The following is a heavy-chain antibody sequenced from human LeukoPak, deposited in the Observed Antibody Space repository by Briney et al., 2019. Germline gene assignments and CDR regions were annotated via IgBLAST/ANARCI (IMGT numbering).Heavy chain of an antibody. V-gene: IGHV4-34*01. J-gene: IGHJ6*02. D-gene: IGHD6-13*01. CDR3: ARAGRIAAAATYYYYGMDV. CDR1: GGSFSGYY. Sequence: SETLSLTCAVYGGSFSGYYWSWIRQPPGNWLEWIGEINHSGSTNYNPSLKSRVTISVDTSKTQFSLKLSSVTATDTAVYYCARAGRIAAAATYYYYGMDVWGQGTTVTVSS. CDR2: INHSGST.